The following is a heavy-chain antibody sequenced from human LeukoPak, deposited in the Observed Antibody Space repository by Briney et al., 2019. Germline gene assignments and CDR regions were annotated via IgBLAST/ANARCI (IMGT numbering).Heavy chain of an antibody. D-gene: IGHD6-13*01. J-gene: IGHJ4*02. CDR1: GVSISSYY. CDR2: IYYRGST. CDR3: ARHIAAAGRFDY. Sequence: NASETLSLTCTVSGVSISSYYWSWIRQPPGKGLEWIAYIYYRGSTNYNPSLKSRVTISVDRTKSQFSLKVSSVTAADTAVYYCARHIAAAGRFDYWGQGTLVTVSS. V-gene: IGHV4-59*08.